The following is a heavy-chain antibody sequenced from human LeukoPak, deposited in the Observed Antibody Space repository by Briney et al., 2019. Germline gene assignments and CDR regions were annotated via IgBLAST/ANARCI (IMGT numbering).Heavy chain of an antibody. Sequence: GGSLRLSCSASGFTFSSYAMHAVRQAPGKGLEYVSAISSNGGSTYYADSVKGRFTISRDNSKNTLYLQMSSLRAEDTAVYYCVKGYWGSMVGYWGQGTLVTVSS. J-gene: IGHJ4*02. V-gene: IGHV3-64D*09. CDR1: GFTFSSYA. D-gene: IGHD3-16*01. CDR3: VKGYWGSMVGY. CDR2: ISSNGGST.